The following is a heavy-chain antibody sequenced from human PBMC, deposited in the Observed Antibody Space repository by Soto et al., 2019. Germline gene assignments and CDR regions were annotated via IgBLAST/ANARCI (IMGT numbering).Heavy chain of an antibody. J-gene: IGHJ6*02. CDR1: GFTFGDYA. CDR2: ISSKAYGGTT. Sequence: PGGSLRLSCTASGFTFGDYAMSWVRQAPGKGLEWVGFISSKAYGGTTEYAASVKGRFTISRDDSKSIAYLQMNSLKTEDTDVYYFTRGRSYYYYYGMDVSGQGTTVT. V-gene: IGHV3-49*04. CDR3: TRGRSYYYYYGMDV.